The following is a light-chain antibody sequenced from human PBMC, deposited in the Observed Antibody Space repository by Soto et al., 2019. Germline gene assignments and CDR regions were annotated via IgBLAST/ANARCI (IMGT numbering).Light chain of an antibody. CDR1: QSVSGW. Sequence: ASVGDRVTITFRASQSVSGWLAWYQQKPGKAPKLLIYKASGLEDGVPSRFSGGGSETEFTLTISSLQPDDFATYYCQQYSSYSTFGQGTKVDIK. CDR3: QQYSSYST. V-gene: IGKV1-5*03. J-gene: IGKJ1*01. CDR2: KAS.